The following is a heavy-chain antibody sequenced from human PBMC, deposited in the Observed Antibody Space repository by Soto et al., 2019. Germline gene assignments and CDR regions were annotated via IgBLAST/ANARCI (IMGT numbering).Heavy chain of an antibody. V-gene: IGHV4-34*02. CDR1: GGSLRGSY. CDR2: VTHSGST. Sequence: QVHLQQWGAGLLKPSETLSLTCGVYGGSLRGSYWSWIRQPPGKALKWLGKVTHSGSTTFNPSPKSRVSVSVDTSDNQFSLKLTSVTAADTAVYYCARGLIPVYGPVPDYFDSWGQGTLVTVSS. J-gene: IGHJ4*02. CDR3: ARGLIPVYGPVPDYFDS. D-gene: IGHD2-21*01.